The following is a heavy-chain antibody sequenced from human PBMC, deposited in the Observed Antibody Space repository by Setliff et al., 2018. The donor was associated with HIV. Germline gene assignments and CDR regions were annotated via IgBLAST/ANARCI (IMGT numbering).Heavy chain of an antibody. V-gene: IGHV3-64*02. CDR3: ATARPRHLVSTNPPYYFDY. D-gene: IGHD2-8*02. CDR2: ISSNGGST. J-gene: IGHJ4*02. CDR1: GFTFSSYA. Sequence: GGSLRLSCAASGFTFSSYAMHWVRQAPGKGLEYVSAISSNGGSTYYADSVKGRFTISRDNSKNTLYLQMGSLRAEDMAVYYCATARPRHLVSTNPPYYFDYWGQGTLVTVSS.